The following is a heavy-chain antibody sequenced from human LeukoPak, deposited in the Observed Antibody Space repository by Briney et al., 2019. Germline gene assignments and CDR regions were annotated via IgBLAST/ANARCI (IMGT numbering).Heavy chain of an antibody. CDR2: IIPIFGTA. V-gene: IGHV1-69*01. CDR1: GGTFISNA. J-gene: IGHJ5*02. Sequence: GASVKVSCKASGGTFISNAISWVRQAPGQGLEWMGGIIPIFGTANYAQKFQGRVTITADESTSTAYMELSSLRSEDTAVYYCARLGPHYGGNPDNWFDPWGQGTLVTVSS. CDR3: ARLGPHYGGNPDNWFDP. D-gene: IGHD4-23*01.